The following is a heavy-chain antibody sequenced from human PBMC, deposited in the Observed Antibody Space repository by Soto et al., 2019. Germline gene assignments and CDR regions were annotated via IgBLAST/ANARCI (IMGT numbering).Heavy chain of an antibody. CDR3: VKDQDWNYASNDAFDI. CDR2: IGSNGGST. V-gene: IGHV3-64D*06. CDR1: GFTFLSYA. J-gene: IGHJ3*02. Sequence: GGSLRLSCSASGFTFLSYAMHWVRQAPGKGLEYVSAIGSNGGSTYYADSVKGRFTISRDNSKNTLYLQMSSLRAEDTAMYYCVKDQDWNYASNDAFDIWGQGTMVTVSS. D-gene: IGHD1-7*01.